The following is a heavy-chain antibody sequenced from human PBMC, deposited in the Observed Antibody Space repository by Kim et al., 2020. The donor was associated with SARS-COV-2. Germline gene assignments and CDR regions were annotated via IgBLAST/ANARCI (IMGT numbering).Heavy chain of an antibody. V-gene: IGHV1-46*01. CDR2: VNPSGAGP. J-gene: IGHJ4*02. CDR1: GYTFTSYW. CDR3: SRAWDQNFYY. D-gene: IGHD1-26*01. Sequence: ASVKVSCKASGYTFTSYWIHWVRQAPGQGLEWMGMVNPSGAGPRYAQNFQGRVTTTSDTSTSTVYMELSSLRSEDTAAYYCSRAWDQNFYYWGQGTPATV.